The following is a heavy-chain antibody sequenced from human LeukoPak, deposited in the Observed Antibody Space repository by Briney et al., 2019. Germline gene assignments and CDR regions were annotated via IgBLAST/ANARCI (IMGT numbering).Heavy chain of an antibody. CDR1: GFSISSYD. V-gene: IGHV3-33*01. Sequence: GRSLRLSCAASGFSISSYDMHWVRQAPGKGLEWVAEMWYDGSNKYYADSVKGRFIISRDNSKNTLYLQINSLSAEDTAVYYCARDGAAAAPEIYNYYYLDVWGKGTTVTVSS. CDR2: MWYDGSNK. D-gene: IGHD6-13*01. J-gene: IGHJ6*03. CDR3: ARDGAAAAPEIYNYYYLDV.